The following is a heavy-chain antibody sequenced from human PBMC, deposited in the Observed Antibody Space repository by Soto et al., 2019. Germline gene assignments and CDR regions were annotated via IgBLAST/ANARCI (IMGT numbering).Heavy chain of an antibody. CDR2: INPNSGGT. J-gene: IGHJ6*02. Sequence: ASVKVSCKASGYTFTGYYMHWVRQAPGQGLEWMGWINPNSGGTNYAQKVQGWVTMTRDTSISTAYMELSRLRSDDTAVYYCARVKATIFRGYYYGMDVWGQGTTVTVSS. V-gene: IGHV1-2*04. D-gene: IGHD3-3*01. CDR1: GYTFTGYY. CDR3: ARVKATIFRGYYYGMDV.